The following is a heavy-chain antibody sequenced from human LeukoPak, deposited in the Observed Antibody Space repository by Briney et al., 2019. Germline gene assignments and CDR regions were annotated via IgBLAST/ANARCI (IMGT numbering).Heavy chain of an antibody. D-gene: IGHD6-13*01. V-gene: IGHV1-69*04. Sequence: ASVKVSCKASGGTFSSYAISWVRQAPGQGLEWMGRIIPILGIANYAQKFQGRVTITADKSTSTAYMELSSLRSEDTAVYYCARVPGIAAAGETVTSAFDIWGQGTMVTVSS. J-gene: IGHJ3*02. CDR1: GGTFSSYA. CDR2: IIPILGIA. CDR3: ARVPGIAAAGETVTSAFDI.